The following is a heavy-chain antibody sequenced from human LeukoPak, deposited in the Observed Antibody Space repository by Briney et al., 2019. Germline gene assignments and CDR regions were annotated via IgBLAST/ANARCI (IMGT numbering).Heavy chain of an antibody. D-gene: IGHD3-10*01. CDR1: GFTVSSNY. Sequence: GGSLRLSCAASGFTVSSNYMSWVRQSPGKGLEWVSVIYSGGSTYYADYVKGRFTISRDNSKNTLYLQINSLRAEDTAVYYCVGLLWFGESRSLYGTDVWGQGTTVTVSS. J-gene: IGHJ6*02. CDR3: VGLLWFGESRSLYGTDV. V-gene: IGHV3-66*01. CDR2: IYSGGST.